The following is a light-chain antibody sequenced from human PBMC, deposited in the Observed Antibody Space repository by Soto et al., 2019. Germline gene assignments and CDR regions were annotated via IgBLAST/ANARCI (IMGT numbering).Light chain of an antibody. CDR1: QSVSSN. CDR3: QQYENWPLT. V-gene: IGKV3-15*01. CDR2: GAS. Sequence: EIVMTQSPATLPVSPGERATLSCRASQSVSSNLAWYQQKPGQAPRFLIYGASTRATGIPARFSGSGSGTEFTLTISSLQSEDFAVYYSQQYENWPLTFGGGTMVDIK. J-gene: IGKJ4*01.